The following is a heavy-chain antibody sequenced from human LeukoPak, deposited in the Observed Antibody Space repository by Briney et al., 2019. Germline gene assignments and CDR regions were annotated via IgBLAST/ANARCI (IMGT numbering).Heavy chain of an antibody. J-gene: IGHJ3*01. CDR1: GDSVSTNSAA. CDR2: TYYRSKWYN. CDR3: AREFEQLQAYVAFDL. V-gene: IGHV6-1*01. Sequence: PAQTPPPTFAISGDSVSTNSAAWNWIRQSPSRGLEWLGRTYYRSKWYNDYAVSVKSRITINPDTSKNQFYLHLNSVTPEDTAVYYCAREFEQLQAYVAFDLWGQATM. D-gene: IGHD6-13*01.